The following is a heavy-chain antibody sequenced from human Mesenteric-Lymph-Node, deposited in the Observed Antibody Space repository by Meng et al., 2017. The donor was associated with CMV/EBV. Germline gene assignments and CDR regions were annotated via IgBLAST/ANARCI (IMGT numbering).Heavy chain of an antibody. J-gene: IGHJ5*02. D-gene: IGHD2-2*01. CDR3: ARGHIVVVPAAP. Sequence: SRNASGYTLTSYQMHWVRQAPGQGLEGMGIINPSGGSTSYAQKFQGRVTMTRDTSTTTVYMELGSLRSEDTAVYYCARGHIVVVPAAPWGQGTLVTVSS. V-gene: IGHV1-46*01. CDR2: INPSGGST. CDR1: GYTLTSYQ.